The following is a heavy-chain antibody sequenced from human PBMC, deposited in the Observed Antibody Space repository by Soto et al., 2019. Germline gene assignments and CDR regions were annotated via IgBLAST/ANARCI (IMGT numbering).Heavy chain of an antibody. D-gene: IGHD2-2*01. CDR2: IIPIFGTA. CDR1: GGTFSSYA. V-gene: IGHV1-69*13. J-gene: IGHJ5*02. Sequence: RASVKVSCKASGGTFSSYAISWVRQAPGQGLEWMGGIIPIFGTANYAQKFQGRVTITADESTSTAYMELSSLRSEDTAVYYCAGSPRQGYCSSTSCSLGKNWFDPWGQGTLVTVSS. CDR3: AGSPRQGYCSSTSCSLGKNWFDP.